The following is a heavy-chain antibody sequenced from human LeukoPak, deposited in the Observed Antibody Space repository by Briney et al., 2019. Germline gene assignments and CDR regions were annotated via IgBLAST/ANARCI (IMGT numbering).Heavy chain of an antibody. J-gene: IGHJ4*02. Sequence: SETLSLTCTVSGGSISSGGYYWSWIRQHPGKGLEWIGYIYYSGSTYYNPSLKSRVTISVDTSKNQFSLKLSSVTAADTAVYYCATMVRGVDFDYWGQGTLVTVSS. CDR1: GGSISSGGYY. CDR2: IYYSGST. V-gene: IGHV4-31*03. D-gene: IGHD3-10*01. CDR3: ATMVRGVDFDY.